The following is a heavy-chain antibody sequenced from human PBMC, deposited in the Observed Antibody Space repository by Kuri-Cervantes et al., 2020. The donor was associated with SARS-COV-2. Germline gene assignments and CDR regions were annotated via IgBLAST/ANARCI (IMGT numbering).Heavy chain of an antibody. CDR1: GFTFSGYS. Sequence: GESLKISCAASGFTFSGYSMNWIRQAPGKGLEWVASIDSSSYYIYHADSVKGRLTISRDNAKTSVYLQMNSLKVEDTAVYYCAREEGGELGEGFDYWGQGALVTVSS. J-gene: IGHJ4*02. CDR2: IDSSSYYI. D-gene: IGHD7-27*01. CDR3: AREEGGELGEGFDY. V-gene: IGHV3-21*01.